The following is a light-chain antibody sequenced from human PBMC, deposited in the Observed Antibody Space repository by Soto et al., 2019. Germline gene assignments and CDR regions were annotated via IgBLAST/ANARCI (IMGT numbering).Light chain of an antibody. V-gene: IGKV3-20*01. CDR3: QQYAASPYT. CDR1: QSVTHNH. Sequence: EIVLTQSPGTLSLSPGERATLSCRASQSVTHNHLAWYQQKRGQAPRLLIYVASARATGLPGRFSGSGSGTDFTLTISRLDPEDFAVYYCQQYAASPYTFGQGTKLEI. J-gene: IGKJ2*01. CDR2: VAS.